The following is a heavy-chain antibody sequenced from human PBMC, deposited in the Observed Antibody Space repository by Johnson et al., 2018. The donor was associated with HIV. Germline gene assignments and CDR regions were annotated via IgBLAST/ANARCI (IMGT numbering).Heavy chain of an antibody. CDR3: ATLPGGMNDAFDI. CDR1: GFTFSTYA. V-gene: IGHV3-30*07. CDR2: ISYDGTHK. Sequence: QVQLVESGGGVVQPEKALRLSCAASGFTFSTYAMHWVRQAPGKGLEWVAVISYDGTHKYYTDSVKGRFTISRDNSKNTLYVQLNSLRPEDTAVYYCATLPGGMNDAFDIWGQGTMVTVSS. D-gene: IGHD1-14*01. J-gene: IGHJ3*02.